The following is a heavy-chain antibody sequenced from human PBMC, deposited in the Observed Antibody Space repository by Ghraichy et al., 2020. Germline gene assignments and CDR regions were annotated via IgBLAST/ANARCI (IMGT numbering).Heavy chain of an antibody. CDR2: ISYDESNK. CDR3: AKDRVQWGYSSGHLYYYHSLAV. Sequence: GESLRLSCAASGFTFSTFGMHWVRQAPGGALEWVAVISYDESNKYYADSVKGRFTISRDNSKRTLYLQMNSLRGEDTAKYYCAKDRVQWGYSSGHLYYYHSLAVWGQVTTVTVSS. J-gene: IGHJ6*02. D-gene: IGHD2/OR15-2a*01. V-gene: IGHV3-30*18. CDR1: GFTFSTFG.